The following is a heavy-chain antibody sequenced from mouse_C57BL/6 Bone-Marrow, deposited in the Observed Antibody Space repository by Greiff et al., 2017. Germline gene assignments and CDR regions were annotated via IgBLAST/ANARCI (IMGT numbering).Heavy chain of an antibody. D-gene: IGHD4-1*01. CDR1: GYTFTSYW. V-gene: IGHV1-69*01. J-gene: IGHJ2*01. CDR2: IDPSDSYT. Sequence: QVQLQQPGAELVMPGASVKLSCKASGYTFTSYWMHWVKQRPGQGLEWIGEIDPSDSYTNYNQTFKGKFTLTVDKSSSTAYMQLSSLTSEDSAVYYCARRGNWDRNYFDYWGQGTTLTVSS. CDR3: ARRGNWDRNYFDY.